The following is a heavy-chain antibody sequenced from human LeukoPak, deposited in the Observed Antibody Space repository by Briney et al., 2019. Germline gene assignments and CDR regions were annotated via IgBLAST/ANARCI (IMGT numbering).Heavy chain of an antibody. V-gene: IGHV3-7*01. D-gene: IGHD6-19*01. CDR2: IKQDGSEK. J-gene: IGHJ3*02. Sequence: GGSLRLSCAASGFAFSSYWMSWVRQAPGKGLEWVANIKQDGSEKYYVDSVKGRFTISRDNAKNSLYLQTNSLRAEDTAMYYCARDPYGGVWVAVAQGVIWGQGTMVTVSS. CDR3: ARDPYGGVWVAVAQGVI. CDR1: GFAFSSYW.